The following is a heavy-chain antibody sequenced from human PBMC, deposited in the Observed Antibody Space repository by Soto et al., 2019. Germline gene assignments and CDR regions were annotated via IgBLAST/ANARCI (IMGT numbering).Heavy chain of an antibody. D-gene: IGHD6-6*01. V-gene: IGHV3-11*01. CDR3: ARKNGARLPSAAFDI. CDR1: GFTFSDYY. Sequence: GGSLRLSCAASGFTFSDYYMSWIRQAPGKGLEWVSYISSSGSTIYYADYVKDRFNISRDNAKNKLYLQMNSLRAEDSALYYCARKNGARLPSAAFDIWGQGTMVTVSS. J-gene: IGHJ3*02. CDR2: ISSSGSTI.